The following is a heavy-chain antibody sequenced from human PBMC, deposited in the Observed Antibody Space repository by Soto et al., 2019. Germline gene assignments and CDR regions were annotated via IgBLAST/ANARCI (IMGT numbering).Heavy chain of an antibody. CDR3: ARNYYDSGGGFDY. J-gene: IGHJ4*02. V-gene: IGHV3-53*01. Sequence: WGSLRLFCAASGFTVSSNYMSWVRQAPGKGLEWVSVIYSGGSTYYADSVKGRFTISRDNSKNTLYLQMNSLRAEDTAVYYCARNYYDSGGGFDYWGQGTLVTVSS. D-gene: IGHD3-22*01. CDR2: IYSGGST. CDR1: GFTVSSNY.